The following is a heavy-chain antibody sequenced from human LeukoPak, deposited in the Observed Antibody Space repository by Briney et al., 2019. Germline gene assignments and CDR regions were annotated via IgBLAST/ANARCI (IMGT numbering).Heavy chain of an antibody. J-gene: IGHJ4*02. D-gene: IGHD5-12*01. CDR2: IYTSGST. CDR1: GGSISSGSYY. Sequence: SETLSLTCTVSGGSISSGSYYWSWIRQPAGKGLEWIGRIYTSGSTNYNPSLKSRVTISVDTSKNQFSLKLSSVTAADTAVYYCARDGYSGNDGIWGQGTLVTVSS. CDR3: ARDGYSGNDGI. V-gene: IGHV4-61*02.